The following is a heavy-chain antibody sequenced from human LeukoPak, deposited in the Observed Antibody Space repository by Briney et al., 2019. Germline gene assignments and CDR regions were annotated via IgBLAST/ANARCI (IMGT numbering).Heavy chain of an antibody. CDR3: AKDPYGDYVRYFDY. CDR1: GFTFRSYA. J-gene: IGHJ4*02. Sequence: GGSLGLSCAASGFTFRSYAMTWVRQDPGKGLEWVSGISGSGGSTYYADSVKGRFTIPRDNSKNTLFLQMNSLRAEDTAVYYCAKDPYGDYVRYFDYWGQGTLVTVSS. CDR2: ISGSGGST. V-gene: IGHV3-23*01. D-gene: IGHD4-17*01.